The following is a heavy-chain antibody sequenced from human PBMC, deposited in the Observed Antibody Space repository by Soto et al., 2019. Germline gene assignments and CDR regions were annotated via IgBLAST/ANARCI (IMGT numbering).Heavy chain of an antibody. D-gene: IGHD3-22*01. CDR1: GFSLSTSGVG. V-gene: IGHV2-5*02. J-gene: IGHJ5*02. CDR2: IYWDDDK. Sequence: QITLKESGPTLVKPTQTLTLTCTFSGFSLSTSGVGVGWIRXXXGKALEWLALIYWDDDKRYSPSLKSRLTITXXXXXXXXXXTXTXXXXXXXXXXYCXHRGVAXSGYYNWFDPWGQGTLVTVSS. CDR3: XHRGVAXSGYYNWFDP.